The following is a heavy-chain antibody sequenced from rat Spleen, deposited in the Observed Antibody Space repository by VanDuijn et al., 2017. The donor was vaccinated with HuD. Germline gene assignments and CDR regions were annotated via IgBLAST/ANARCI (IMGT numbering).Heavy chain of an antibody. CDR1: GYSITSDY. Sequence: EVQLQESGPGLLKPSQSLSLTCSVTGYSITSDYWAWIRKFPGNRMEWLGYINYSGYTGYNPSLRGRISITRDTSKNQFFLQLNSVTAEDTATYYCARGAARYYSSYPNWCFDFWGPGTLVTVSS. J-gene: IGHJ1*01. D-gene: IGHD1-2*01. CDR2: INYSGYT. CDR3: ARGAARYYSSYPNWCFDF. V-gene: IGHV3-1*01.